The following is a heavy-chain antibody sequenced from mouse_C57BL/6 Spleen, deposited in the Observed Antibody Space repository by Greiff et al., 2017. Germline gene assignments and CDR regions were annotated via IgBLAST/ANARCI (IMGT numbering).Heavy chain of an antibody. CDR2: FDPEDGDT. Sequence: EVQLQQSGAELVRPGASVKLSCTASGFNITDYYMHWVKQRPEQGLEWIGRFDPEDGDTKYAPKFQGKATMTADTSSNTAYLQLSSLTSEDTAVXYCTTSGAFYYGSSCAMDYWGQGTSLTVSS. V-gene: IGHV14-1*01. CDR3: TTSGAFYYGSSCAMDY. J-gene: IGHJ4*01. D-gene: IGHD1-1*01. CDR1: GFNITDYY.